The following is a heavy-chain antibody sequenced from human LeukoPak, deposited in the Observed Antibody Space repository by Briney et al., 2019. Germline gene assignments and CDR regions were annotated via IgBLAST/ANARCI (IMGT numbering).Heavy chain of an antibody. V-gene: IGHV4-34*01. J-gene: IGHJ4*02. Sequence: SETLSLTCAVYGGSFSGYYWSWIRQPPGEGLEWIGEINHSGSTNYNPSLKSRVTISVDTSKNQFSLKLSSVTAADTAVYYCARGFPYYYDSSGYYSPYYFDYWGQGTLVTVSP. CDR3: ARGFPYYYDSSGYYSPYYFDY. CDR1: GGSFSGYY. D-gene: IGHD3-22*01. CDR2: INHSGST.